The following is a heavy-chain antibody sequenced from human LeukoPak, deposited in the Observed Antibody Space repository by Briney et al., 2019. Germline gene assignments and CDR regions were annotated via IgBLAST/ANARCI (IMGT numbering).Heavy chain of an antibody. D-gene: IGHD6-19*01. CDR2: ISAYNGNT. J-gene: IGHJ4*02. CDR3: ATYSSGWYTFDY. V-gene: IGHV1-18*01. CDR1: GYTFTSYG. Sequence: ASVKVSCKASGYTFTSYGISWVRQAPGQGLEWMGWISAYNGNTNYAQKLQGRVTMTTDTSTSTAYMELRSLRFDDTAVYYCATYSSGWYTFDYWGQGTLVTVSS.